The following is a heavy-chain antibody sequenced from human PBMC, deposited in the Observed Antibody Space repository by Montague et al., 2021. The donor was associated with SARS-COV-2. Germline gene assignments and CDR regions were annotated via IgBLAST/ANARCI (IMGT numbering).Heavy chain of an antibody. D-gene: IGHD6-13*01. Sequence: SETLSLTCTVSGGSISSYYWSWIRQPPGKGLEWIGYIYYSGSTNYNPSLKSRVTISVDTSKNEFSLKLSSVTAADTAVYYCARGGSSSWYSNWFDPWGQGTLVTVSS. CDR1: GGSISSYY. CDR3: ARGGSSSWYSNWFDP. CDR2: IYYSGST. J-gene: IGHJ5*02. V-gene: IGHV4-59*01.